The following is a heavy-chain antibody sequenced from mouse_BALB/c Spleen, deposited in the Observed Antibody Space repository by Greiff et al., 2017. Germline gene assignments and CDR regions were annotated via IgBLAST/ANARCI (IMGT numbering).Heavy chain of an antibody. CDR1: GYTFTSYW. J-gene: IGHJ4*01. D-gene: IGHD2-3*01. V-gene: IGHV1-7*01. CDR2: INPSTGYT. Sequence: QVQLQQSGAELAKPGASVNMSCKASGYTFTSYWMHWVKQRPGQGLEWIGYINPSTGYTEYNQKFKDKATLTADKSSSTAYMQLSSLTSEDSAVYYCARGGYFPMDYWGQGTSVTVSS. CDR3: ARGGYFPMDY.